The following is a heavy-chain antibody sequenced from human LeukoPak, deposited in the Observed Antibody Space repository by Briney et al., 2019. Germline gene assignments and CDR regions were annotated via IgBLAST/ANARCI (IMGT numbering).Heavy chain of an antibody. CDR1: GYTLTDYY. CDR2: ITPSSGGT. Sequence: ASVKVSCKASGYTLTDYYIHWVRQAPGQGLEWMGWITPSSGGTIYAQKLQGRVTMTTDTSTSTAYMELSSLRSEDTAVYYCATDLVFRLSSGWLFDYWGQGTLVTASS. D-gene: IGHD6-19*01. CDR3: ATDLVFRLSSGWLFDY. V-gene: IGHV1-2*02. J-gene: IGHJ4*02.